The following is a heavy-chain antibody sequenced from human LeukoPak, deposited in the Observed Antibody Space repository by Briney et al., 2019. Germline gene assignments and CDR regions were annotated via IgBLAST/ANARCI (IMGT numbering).Heavy chain of an antibody. V-gene: IGHV2-70*11. CDR2: IDWEGDK. D-gene: IGHD6-6*01. CDR3: ARRYSSSYYYYMDV. CDR1: GFSLSTSGMC. J-gene: IGHJ6*03. Sequence: SGPALVKPTQTLTLTCTFSGFSLSTSGMCVSWIRQPPGKALEWLARIDWEGDKYYNTSLKTRLTISKDTSKNQVVLTMTNMDPVDTATYYCARRYSSSYYYYMDVWGKGTTVTVSS.